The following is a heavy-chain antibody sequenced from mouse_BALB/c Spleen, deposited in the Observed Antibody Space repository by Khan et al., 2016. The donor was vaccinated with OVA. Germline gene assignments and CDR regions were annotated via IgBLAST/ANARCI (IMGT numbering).Heavy chain of an antibody. Sequence: QIQLVQSGPELKKPGETVKISCKASGYTFTNYGMNWVKQAPGKGLKWMGWINTYTGEPTYADDFKGRFAFSLETSASTAYLQINNLKNEDMATYIYARHESSYYYTMYYWGQGSSVVVAS. CDR3: ARHESSYYYTMYY. J-gene: IGHJ4*01. V-gene: IGHV9-1*02. D-gene: IGHD1-1*01. CDR1: GYTFTNYG. CDR2: INTYTGEP.